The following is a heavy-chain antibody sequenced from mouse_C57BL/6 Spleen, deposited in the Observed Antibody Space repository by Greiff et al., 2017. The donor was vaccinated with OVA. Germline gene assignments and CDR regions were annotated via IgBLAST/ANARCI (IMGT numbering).Heavy chain of an antibody. CDR3: TATAHTTVAY. D-gene: IGHD1-1*01. J-gene: IGHJ3*01. V-gene: IGHV14-4*01. CDR2: IDPENGAT. CDR1: GFNIKDDY. Sequence: VQLQQSGAELVRPGASVKLSCTASGFNIKDDYMHWVKQRPEQGLEWIGWIDPENGATDSASKFQGKATITADSSSKTAYLQLSSRTSEDTAVKYCTATAHTTVAYGGQGTLVTVSA.